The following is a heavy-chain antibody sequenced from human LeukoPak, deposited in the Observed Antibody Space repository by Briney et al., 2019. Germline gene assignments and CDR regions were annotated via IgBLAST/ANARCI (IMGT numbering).Heavy chain of an antibody. CDR3: ARYFGDPQGMDV. CDR1: GGTFSSYA. D-gene: IGHD3-10*01. J-gene: IGHJ6*02. CDR2: IIPIFGTA. V-gene: IGHV1-69*13. Sequence: ASVEVSCKASGGTFSSYAISWVRQAPGQGLEWMGGIIPIFGTANYAQKFQGRVTITADESTSTAYMELSSLRSEDTAVYYCARYFGDPQGMDVWGQGTTVTVSS.